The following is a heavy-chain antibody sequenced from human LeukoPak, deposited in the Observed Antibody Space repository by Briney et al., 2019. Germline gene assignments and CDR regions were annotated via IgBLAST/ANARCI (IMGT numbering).Heavy chain of an antibody. D-gene: IGHD2-15*01. CDR1: GFTFSSYS. Sequence: GGSLRLSCAASGFTFSSYSMNWVRQAPGKGLEWVSSISSSSSYIYYADSVKGRFTISRDNAKNSLYLQMNSLRAEDTAVYYCARAGYCSGGSCYGSDYWGQGTLVSVSS. CDR3: ARAGYCSGGSCYGSDY. CDR2: ISSSSSYI. V-gene: IGHV3-21*01. J-gene: IGHJ4*02.